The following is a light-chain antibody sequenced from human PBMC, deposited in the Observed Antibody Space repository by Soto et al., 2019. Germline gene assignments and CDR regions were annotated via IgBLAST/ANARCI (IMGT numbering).Light chain of an antibody. CDR1: QSVSSTY. CDR3: QQYGTSPRT. CDR2: GAS. J-gene: IGKJ2*01. V-gene: IGKV3-20*01. Sequence: EIVLTQSPGTLSLSPGDRATLSCRASQSVSSTYLAWYQQKPGQAPRLLIYGASSRATGIPDRFSGSGSGTDFTLTISRLEPEDFAVFYCQQYGTSPRTFGQGTKLDIK.